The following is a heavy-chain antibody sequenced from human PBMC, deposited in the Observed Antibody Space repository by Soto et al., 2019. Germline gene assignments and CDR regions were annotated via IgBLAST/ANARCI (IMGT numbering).Heavy chain of an antibody. Sequence: PGGSLRLSCAASGFTFSNAWMNWVRQAPGKGLEWVSSISDRGGSTYYADSVKGRFTISRDNSKNTLDLQMKSLRAEDTAVYYCAKDSMIISHGMDVWGQGTTVTVSS. J-gene: IGHJ6*02. CDR3: AKDSMIISHGMDV. V-gene: IGHV3-23*01. CDR2: ISDRGGST. CDR1: GFTFSNAW. D-gene: IGHD3-22*01.